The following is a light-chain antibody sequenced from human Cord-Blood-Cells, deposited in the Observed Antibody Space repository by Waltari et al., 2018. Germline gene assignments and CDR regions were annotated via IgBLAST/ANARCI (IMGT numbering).Light chain of an antibody. CDR1: QRISSW. CDR3: QQYNSYST. J-gene: IGKJ2*01. V-gene: IGKV1-5*03. CDR2: KAS. Sequence: DIQMTQSPSTLSASVGDRVTITCRASQRISSWFAWYQQKPGKAPKLLIYKASSLESGVPSRFSGSGSGTEFTLTISSLQPDDFATYYCQQYNSYSTFGQGTKLEIK.